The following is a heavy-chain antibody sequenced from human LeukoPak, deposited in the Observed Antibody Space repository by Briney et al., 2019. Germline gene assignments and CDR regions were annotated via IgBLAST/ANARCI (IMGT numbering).Heavy chain of an antibody. Sequence: PSETLSLTCTVSGGSISSSSYYWGWIRQPPGKGLEWIGSIYYSGSTYYNPSLKSRVTISVDTSKNQFSLKLSSVTAADTAVYYCARRKASTVTTMSWYFDLWGRGTLVAVSS. CDR3: ARRKASTVTTMSWYFDL. CDR1: GGSISSSSYY. J-gene: IGHJ2*01. V-gene: IGHV4-39*07. CDR2: IYYSGST. D-gene: IGHD4-4*01.